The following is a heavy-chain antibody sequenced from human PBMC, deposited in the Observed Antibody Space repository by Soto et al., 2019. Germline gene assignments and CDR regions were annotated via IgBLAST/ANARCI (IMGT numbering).Heavy chain of an antibody. D-gene: IGHD2-15*01. V-gene: IGHV3-23*01. CDR3: AKLRGAGGHFDY. Sequence: GGSLRLSCAASGLTFSSYAMGWVRQGPGKGLEWVAVVSIGGSTHYADSVRGRFTISRDNSKNTLSLQMNSLTAEDTAVYFCAKLRGAGGHFDYWGQGALVTVSS. CDR2: VSIGGST. J-gene: IGHJ4*02. CDR1: GLTFSSYA.